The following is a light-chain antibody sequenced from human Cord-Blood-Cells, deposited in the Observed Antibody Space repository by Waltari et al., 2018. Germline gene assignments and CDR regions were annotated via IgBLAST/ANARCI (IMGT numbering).Light chain of an antibody. V-gene: IGKV4-1*01. Sequence: DIVMTQSPDSLAVSLGERATINCKSSQSVLYSTNNKNYLSWYQQKQGGPPKLLIYWAATREVGGAERLSSSGSATDFTPTIISLQDADVAVSYCQQYYNTPLTFGEGTKVEIK. J-gene: IGKJ4*02. CDR2: WAA. CDR3: QQYYNTPLT. CDR1: QSVLYSTNNKNY.